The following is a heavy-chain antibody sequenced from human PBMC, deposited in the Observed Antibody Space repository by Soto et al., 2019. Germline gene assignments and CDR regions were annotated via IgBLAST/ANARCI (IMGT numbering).Heavy chain of an antibody. Sequence: QVQLVQSGAEVKKPGASVTVSCKASGYTFSSYGISWARQAPGQGRAWMGWISYNGNTKYAQNLQDRVTMTTDTSTNIAYMELRRLRSDDTAVYYCGRDVWTTHGTPGDFHYLGQGTLVTVSS. D-gene: IGHD4-17*01. V-gene: IGHV1-18*01. CDR1: GYTFSSYG. CDR3: GRDVWTTHGTPGDFHY. J-gene: IGHJ4*02. CDR2: ISYNGNT.